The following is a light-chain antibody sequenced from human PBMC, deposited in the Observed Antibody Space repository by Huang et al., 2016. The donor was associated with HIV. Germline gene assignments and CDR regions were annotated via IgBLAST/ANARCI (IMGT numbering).Light chain of an antibody. CDR2: LAS. V-gene: IGKV3-15*01. J-gene: IGKJ3*01. CDR1: QSVSTN. CDR3: QQYNSWPPLFT. Sequence: EVLLTQSPATLSVSPGERATLSCRASQSVSTNVNWYQQKPGQSPRLLIYLASTRATCVPASFSGSGSWTEFTLTISGLQSEDSSVYYCQQYNSWPPLFTFGPGTKVDIK.